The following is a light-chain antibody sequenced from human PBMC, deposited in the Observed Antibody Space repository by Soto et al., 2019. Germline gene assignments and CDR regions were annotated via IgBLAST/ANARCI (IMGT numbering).Light chain of an antibody. CDR3: SSYSGTTRVA. CDR2: DVS. CDR1: SNDVGVYNF. Sequence: QSALTQPASVSGSLGQSITISCTGTSNDVGVYNFVSWYQQYPGKAPKLIIFDVSSRPSGVSNRFSGSKSGNTASLTISGLQAEDEADYYCSSYSGTTRVAFGGGTKLTVL. V-gene: IGLV2-14*03. J-gene: IGLJ2*01.